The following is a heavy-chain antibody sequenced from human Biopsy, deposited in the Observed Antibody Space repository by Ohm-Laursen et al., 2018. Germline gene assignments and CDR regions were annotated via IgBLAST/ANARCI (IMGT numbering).Heavy chain of an antibody. J-gene: IGHJ6*02. Sequence: GSLRLSCAASGLRFSMYAMSWVRQAPGKGLEWVSATGGSGGGTYYADSVKGRFTISRDDSKNTVYLQMNSLRVEDRAVYYCARPMSRVVAYGMDVWGQGTTVTVSS. CDR2: TGGSGGGT. CDR3: ARPMSRVVAYGMDV. V-gene: IGHV3-23*01. CDR1: GLRFSMYA. D-gene: IGHD2-15*01.